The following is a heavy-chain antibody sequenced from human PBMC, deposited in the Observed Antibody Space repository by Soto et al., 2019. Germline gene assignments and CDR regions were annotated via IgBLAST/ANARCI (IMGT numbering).Heavy chain of an antibody. V-gene: IGHV4-59*08. CDR1: GGSISPYC. CDR3: ARHNYDGSGYYYYYYGMDV. J-gene: IGHJ6*02. Sequence: PSETLSLTCNVSGGSISPYCWSWIRQPPGKGLEWIGHIYHTGTTKYNPSLKSRVTISVDTSKNQFSLKLSSVTAADTAVYYCARHNYDGSGYYYYYYGMDVWGQGTTVTVSS. CDR2: IYHTGTT. D-gene: IGHD3-22*01.